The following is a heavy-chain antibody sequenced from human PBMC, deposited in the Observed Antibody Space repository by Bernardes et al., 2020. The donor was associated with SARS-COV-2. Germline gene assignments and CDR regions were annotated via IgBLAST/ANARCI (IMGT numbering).Heavy chain of an antibody. CDR2: IYYSGRS. V-gene: IGHV4-30-4*01. J-gene: IGHJ4*02. CDR3: AREFREGMAQFDY. Sequence: SETLSLTCTVSGGSISSGDYYWSWLRQPPGKGLEWLGYIYYSGRSYYNPSLKRRLTISVDTSKDQFTLKLSAVTAADTAIYYCAREFREGMAQFDYWGQGALVTVSS. CDR1: GGSISSGDYY. D-gene: IGHD1-20*01.